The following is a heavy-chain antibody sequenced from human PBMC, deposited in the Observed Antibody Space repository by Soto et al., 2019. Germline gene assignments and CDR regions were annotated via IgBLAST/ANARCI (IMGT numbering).Heavy chain of an antibody. Sequence: ASVKVSCKASGYTFTSYGISWVRQAPGQGLEWMGWISAYNGNTNYAQKLQGRVTMTTDTSTSTAYMELRSLRSDDTALYYCARDDYDILTGSPRDAFDIWGQGTMVTVSS. CDR2: ISAYNGNT. CDR3: ARDDYDILTGSPRDAFDI. V-gene: IGHV1-18*01. CDR1: GYTFTSYG. J-gene: IGHJ3*02. D-gene: IGHD3-9*01.